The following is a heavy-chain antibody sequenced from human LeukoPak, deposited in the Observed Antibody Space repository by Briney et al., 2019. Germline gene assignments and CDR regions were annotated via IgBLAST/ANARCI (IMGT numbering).Heavy chain of an antibody. J-gene: IGHJ4*02. V-gene: IGHV1-18*01. D-gene: IGHD6-19*01. CDR2: ISAYNGNT. Sequence: ASVKVSCKASGYTFTSYGISWVRQAPGQGLEWMGWISAYNGNTNYAQKLQGRVTMTTDTSTSTAYMELRSLSSDDTAVYYCARDALAVTPLDYWGQGTLVTVSS. CDR3: ARDALAVTPLDY. CDR1: GYTFTSYG.